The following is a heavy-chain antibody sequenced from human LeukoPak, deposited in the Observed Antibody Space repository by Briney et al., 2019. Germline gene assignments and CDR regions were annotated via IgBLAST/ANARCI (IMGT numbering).Heavy chain of an antibody. V-gene: IGHV1-2*02. D-gene: IGHD4-17*01. CDR3: ARENYGGNSGPDY. CDR2: INPNSGGT. J-gene: IGHJ4*02. Sequence: SVTVSCTAXXYTFTXYYMHWVRQAPGQGLEWMGWINPNSGGTNYAQKFQGRVTMTRDTSISTAYMELSRLRSEDTAVYYCARENYGGNSGPDYWGQGTLVTVSS. CDR1: XYTFTXYY.